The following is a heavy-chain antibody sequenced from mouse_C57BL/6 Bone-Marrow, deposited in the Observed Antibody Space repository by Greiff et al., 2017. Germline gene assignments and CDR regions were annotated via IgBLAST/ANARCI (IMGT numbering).Heavy chain of an antibody. Sequence: EVNLVESGGGLVKPGGSLKLSCAASGFTFSSYAMSWVRQTPEKRLEWVATLSDGGSYTYYPDNVKGRFTISRDNAKNNLYLQMSHLKSEDTAMYYCARDSYDGYYWYFDVWGTGTTVTVSS. CDR3: ARDSYDGYYWYFDV. CDR2: LSDGGSYT. V-gene: IGHV5-4*01. D-gene: IGHD2-3*01. CDR1: GFTFSSYA. J-gene: IGHJ1*03.